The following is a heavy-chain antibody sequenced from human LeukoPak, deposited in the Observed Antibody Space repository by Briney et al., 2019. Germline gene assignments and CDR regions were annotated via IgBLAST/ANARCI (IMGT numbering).Heavy chain of an antibody. V-gene: IGHV4-38-2*01. CDR1: GYSISSGYY. Sequence: SETLSLTCAVSGYSISSGYYWGWIRPPPGKGLELIGSSYHSGSTYYNPSLKSRVTISVNTSKIQFSLKLSSVTAADTAVYYCARMGEGDWFDPWGQGTLVTVSS. CDR3: ARMGEGDWFDP. CDR2: SYHSGST. J-gene: IGHJ5*02. D-gene: IGHD1-26*01.